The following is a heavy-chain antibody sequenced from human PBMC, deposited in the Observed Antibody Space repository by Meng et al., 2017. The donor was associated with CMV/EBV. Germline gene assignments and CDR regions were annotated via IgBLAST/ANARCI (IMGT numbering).Heavy chain of an antibody. D-gene: IGHD2-2*01. V-gene: IGHV1-46*01. CDR3: ARPTNYSSSTSCFLNGMDV. J-gene: IGHJ6*02. CDR2: INPSGGST. CDR1: GYTFTSYY. Sequence: ASVKVSCKASGYTFTSYYMHWVRQAPGQGLEWMGIINPSGGSTSYAQKFQGRVTMTRDTSTSTVYMELSSLRSDDTAVYYCARPTNYSSSTSCFLNGMDVWGQGTTVTVSS.